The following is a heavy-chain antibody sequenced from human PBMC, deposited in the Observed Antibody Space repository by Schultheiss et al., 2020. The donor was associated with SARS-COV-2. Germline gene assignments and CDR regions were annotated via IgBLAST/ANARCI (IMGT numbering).Heavy chain of an antibody. V-gene: IGHV3-48*03. CDR1: GFTFSSYE. CDR3: ARDPGNYERGNWFDP. CDR2: ISSSGSTI. Sequence: GGSLRLSCAASGFTFSSYEMNWVRQAPGKGLEWVSYISSSGSTIYYADSVKGRFTISRDNAKNSLYLQMNSLRAEDTAVYYCARDPGNYERGNWFDPWGQGTLVTVSS. J-gene: IGHJ5*02. D-gene: IGHD4-11*01.